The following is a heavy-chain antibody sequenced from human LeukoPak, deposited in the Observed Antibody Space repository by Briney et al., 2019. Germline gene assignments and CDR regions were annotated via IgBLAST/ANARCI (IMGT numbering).Heavy chain of an antibody. J-gene: IGHJ2*01. CDR1: GGSISSYY. CDR2: IYYSGST. V-gene: IGHV4-59*01. Sequence: SETLSPTCTVSGGSISSYYWSWLRQPPGKGLEWIGYIYYSGSTNYNPSLKSRVTISVDTSRNQFSLKLSSVTAADTAAYYCARDRRGSSGYLWYFDLWGRGTLVTVSS. CDR3: ARDRRGSSGYLWYFDL. D-gene: IGHD3-22*01.